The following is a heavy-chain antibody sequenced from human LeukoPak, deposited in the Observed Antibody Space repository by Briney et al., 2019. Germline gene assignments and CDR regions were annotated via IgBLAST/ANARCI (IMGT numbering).Heavy chain of an antibody. CDR2: ISSSSSTI. D-gene: IGHD3-10*01. V-gene: IGHV3-48*01. J-gene: IGHJ6*03. CDR3: ARVGSSDRRLLWFGELPNYYYYYYMDV. Sequence: GGSLRLSCTASGFTFSSYSMNWVRQAPGKGLEWVSYISSSSSTIYYADSVKGRFTISRDNAKNSLYLQMNSLRAEDTAVYYCARVGSSDRRLLWFGELPNYYYYYYMDVWGKGTTVTVSS. CDR1: GFTFSSYS.